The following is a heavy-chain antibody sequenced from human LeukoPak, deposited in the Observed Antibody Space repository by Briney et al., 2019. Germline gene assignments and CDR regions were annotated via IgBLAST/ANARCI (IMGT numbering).Heavy chain of an antibody. CDR1: GGSISSYY. V-gene: IGHV4-59*01. CDR3: ARLTGSKIGAFDI. CDR2: IYYSGST. D-gene: IGHD1-14*01. J-gene: IGHJ3*02. Sequence: SETLSLTCTVSGGSISSYYWSWIRQPPGKGLEWIGYIYYSGSTNYNPSLKSRVTISVDTSKNQFSLKLISVTAADTAVYYCARLTGSKIGAFDIWGQGTMVTVSS.